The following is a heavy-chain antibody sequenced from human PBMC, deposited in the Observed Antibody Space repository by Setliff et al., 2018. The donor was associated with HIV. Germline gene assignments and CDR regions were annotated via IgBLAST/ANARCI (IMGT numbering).Heavy chain of an antibody. CDR3: ARLVRGGSGHYFDY. J-gene: IGHJ4*02. CDR1: GVTFSSNNYY. D-gene: IGHD3-10*01. CDR2: VFYSGST. V-gene: IGHV4-39*07. Sequence: SETLSFTCAVSGVTFSSNNYYWGWIRQPPGKGLEWIGTVFYSGSTSYSPPLKSRVTISVDTSKNQFSLKLKSVTAADTALYYCARLVRGGSGHYFDYWGQGKLVTVSS.